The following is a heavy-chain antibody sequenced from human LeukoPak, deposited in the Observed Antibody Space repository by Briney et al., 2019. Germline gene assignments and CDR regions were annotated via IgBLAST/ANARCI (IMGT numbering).Heavy chain of an antibody. CDR3: ARGLSGNYDSGAYVY. CDR2: MNPNNANT. V-gene: IGHV1-8*01. D-gene: IGHD3-22*01. J-gene: IGHJ4*02. CDR1: GYTFTSYD. Sequence: ASVKVSCKASGYTFTSYDISWARQAPGQGLEWMAWMNPNNANTGYGQKFQGRVTLTKNIAINTAYMELSSLRPEDTAVYYCARGLSGNYDSGAYVYWGQGTLVTVSS.